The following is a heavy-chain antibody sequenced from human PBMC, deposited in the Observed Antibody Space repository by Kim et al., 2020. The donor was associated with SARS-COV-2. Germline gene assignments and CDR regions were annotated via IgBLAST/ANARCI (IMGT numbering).Heavy chain of an antibody. CDR2: IKSKLDGGTV. Sequence: GESLKLSCAGSGFTFVTAWMSWFRQAPGKGLEWVGRIKSKLDGGTVEYAAPVKGRFTISREDSLTTVYLRMNTLKIEDTGVYYCVTDGRPYYGSRRRDYWGQGALVTVSS. J-gene: IGHJ4*02. V-gene: IGHV3-15*01. D-gene: IGHD3-10*01. CDR1: GFTFVTAW. CDR3: VTDGRPYYGSRRRDY.